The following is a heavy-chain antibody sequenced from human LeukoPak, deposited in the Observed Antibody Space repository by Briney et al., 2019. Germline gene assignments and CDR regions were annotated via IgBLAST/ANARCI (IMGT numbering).Heavy chain of an antibody. J-gene: IGHJ6*03. CDR2: ISYHGIDK. Sequence: GGSLRLSCAASGFTFSHYAMHWVRQAPGKGLEWVAVISYHGIDKYYADSVKGRFTISRDNSKNTLYLQMNSLRAEDTAVYYCARSTYYNFWSGSYDYYYYMDVWGKGTSVTVSS. V-gene: IGHV3-30*14. D-gene: IGHD3-3*01. CDR3: ARSTYYNFWSGSYDYYYYMDV. CDR1: GFTFSHYA.